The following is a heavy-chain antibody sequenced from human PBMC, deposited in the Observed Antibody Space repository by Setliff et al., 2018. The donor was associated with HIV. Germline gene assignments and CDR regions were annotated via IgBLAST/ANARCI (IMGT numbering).Heavy chain of an antibody. V-gene: IGHV3-73*01. CDR1: GFTFSGSA. CDR2: IKSKTNNYAT. CDR3: TRLGPSDYCGGGNCYYDY. J-gene: IGHJ4*02. Sequence: RASVKVSCAASGFTFSGSAMHWVRQASGKGLEWVGRIKSKTNNYATAYAASVKGRFTISRDDSKKTAYLQMNSLKTEDTAVYFCTRLGPSDYCGGGNCYYDYWGQGTLVTVSS. D-gene: IGHD2-15*01.